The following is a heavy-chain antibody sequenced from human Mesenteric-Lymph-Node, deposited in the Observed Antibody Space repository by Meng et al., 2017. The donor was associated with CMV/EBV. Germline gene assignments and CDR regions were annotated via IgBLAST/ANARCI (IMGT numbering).Heavy chain of an antibody. Sequence: ASVSRDNYDWSWIRQPPGKRLEWIGYIYYSGSTNYNPSLKSRVTISVDTSKNQFSLKLTSVTAADTAVYYCARDFGVATTSGRFDPWGQGTLVTVSS. CDR1: ASVSRDNYD. J-gene: IGHJ5*02. CDR2: IYYSGST. V-gene: IGHV4-61*01. CDR3: ARDFGVATTSGRFDP. D-gene: IGHD3-3*01.